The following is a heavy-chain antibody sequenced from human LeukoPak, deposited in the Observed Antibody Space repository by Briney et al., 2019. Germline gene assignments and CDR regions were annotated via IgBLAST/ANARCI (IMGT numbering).Heavy chain of an antibody. V-gene: IGHV3-11*06. J-gene: IGHJ4*02. CDR1: GFTFSDYY. CDR2: ISSTRSYT. CDR3: ARGGLKGIAAAGTQNHFDY. D-gene: IGHD6-13*01. Sequence: GGSLRLSCAASGFTFSDYYMSWIRHAPGKGLEWVSYISSTRSYTKYADSVKGRFTISRDNAKHSLYLQMNSLRAEDTAMYYCARGGLKGIAAAGTQNHFDYWGQGTLVTVSS.